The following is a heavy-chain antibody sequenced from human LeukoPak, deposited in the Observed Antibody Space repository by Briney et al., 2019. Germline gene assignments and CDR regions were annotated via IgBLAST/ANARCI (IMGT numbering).Heavy chain of an antibody. D-gene: IGHD3-10*02. Sequence: PGGSLRLSCAASGFTFSSYAMSWVRQAPGKGLEWVSSISSSSSYIYYADSVKGRFTISRDNAKNSLYLQMNSLRAEDTAVYYCAELGITMIGGVWGKGTTVTIFS. CDR1: GFTFSSYA. CDR2: ISSSSSYI. V-gene: IGHV3-21*01. J-gene: IGHJ6*04. CDR3: AELGITMIGGV.